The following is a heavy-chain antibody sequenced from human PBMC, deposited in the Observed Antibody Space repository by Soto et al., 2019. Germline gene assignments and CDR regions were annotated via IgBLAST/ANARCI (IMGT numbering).Heavy chain of an antibody. CDR2: IIPTLGIA. D-gene: IGHD6-6*01. J-gene: IGHJ6*03. Sequence: SVKVSCKASGGTFSSYTISWVRQAPGQGLEWMGRIIPTLGIANYAQKFQGRVTITADKSTSTAYMELSSLRSEDTAVYYCARVWWEYSSFYMDAWGKGNTVTVSS. CDR3: ARVWWEYSSFYMDA. V-gene: IGHV1-69*02. CDR1: GGTFSSYT.